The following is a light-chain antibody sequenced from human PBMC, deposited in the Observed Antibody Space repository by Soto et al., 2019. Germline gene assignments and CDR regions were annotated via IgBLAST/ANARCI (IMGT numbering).Light chain of an antibody. Sequence: EIVLTQSPATLSSSPGERASLSCRASQTVNSRLAWYQHKPGQAPRLLIYHTSNRATGIPARFSGSGSGTDFTLTISSLEPEDFAVYYCHQRQGWPRTFGQGTKVDIK. CDR1: QTVNSR. V-gene: IGKV3-11*01. J-gene: IGKJ1*01. CDR2: HTS. CDR3: HQRQGWPRT.